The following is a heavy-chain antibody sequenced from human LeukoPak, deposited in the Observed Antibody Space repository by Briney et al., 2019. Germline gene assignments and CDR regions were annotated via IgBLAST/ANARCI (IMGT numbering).Heavy chain of an antibody. CDR1: GFTFSNSW. CDR2: MKSKAAGWTA. V-gene: IGHV3-15*01. CDR3: NTDLNTGWEVLLRPG. J-gene: IGHJ4*02. D-gene: IGHD1-26*01. Sequence: GGALRLSCAASGFTFSNSWMSWVRQSPGKGLEGVGRMKSKAAGWTADYAVPVGGRFTISRDNSKDTLYLQMNRLKTEDTAVYYCNTDLNTGWEVLLRPGWGQGTLVTVSS.